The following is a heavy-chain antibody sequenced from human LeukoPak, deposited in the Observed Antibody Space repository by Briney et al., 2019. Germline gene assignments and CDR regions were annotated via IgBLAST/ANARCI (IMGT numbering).Heavy chain of an antibody. V-gene: IGHV1-69*06. J-gene: IGHJ3*02. D-gene: IGHD3-22*01. Sequence: SVKVSCKASGGTFSSYAISWARQAPGQGLECMGGIIPIFGTANYAQKFQGRVTITADKSTSTAYMELSSLRSEDTAVYYCARRHYYDSSGFHAFDIWGQGTMVTVSS. CDR3: ARRHYYDSSGFHAFDI. CDR1: GGTFSSYA. CDR2: IIPIFGTA.